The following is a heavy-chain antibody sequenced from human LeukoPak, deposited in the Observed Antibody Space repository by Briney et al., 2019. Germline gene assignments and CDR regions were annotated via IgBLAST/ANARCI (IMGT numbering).Heavy chain of an antibody. CDR3: AREEAGGTFDY. J-gene: IGHJ4*02. Sequence: ALVKVSCKASGYTFTSYYMHWVRQAPRQGLEWMGIITPSGGSTTYAQKFQGRVTMTRDTSTSTVYMELSSLRSEDTAVYYCAREEAGGTFDYWGQGTLVTVSS. CDR1: GYTFTSYY. D-gene: IGHD3-16*01. CDR2: ITPSGGST. V-gene: IGHV1-46*01.